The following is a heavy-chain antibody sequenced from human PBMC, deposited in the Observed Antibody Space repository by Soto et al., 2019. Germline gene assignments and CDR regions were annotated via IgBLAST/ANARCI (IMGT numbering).Heavy chain of an antibody. CDR2: INSDGSST. CDR1: GFTFSNYW. V-gene: IGHV3-74*01. D-gene: IGHD2-15*01. Sequence: GGSLRLSCAASGFTFSNYWMHWVRQAPGKGLVWVSRINSDGSSTNYADSVKGRFTISRDNAKNTLYLQMNSLRAEDTAVYYCASVKVVEAATNFDSWGQGTLVTVSS. J-gene: IGHJ4*02. CDR3: ASVKVVEAATNFDS.